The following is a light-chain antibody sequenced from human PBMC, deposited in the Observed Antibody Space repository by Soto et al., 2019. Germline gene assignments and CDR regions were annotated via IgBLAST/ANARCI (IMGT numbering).Light chain of an antibody. J-gene: IGKJ5*01. Sequence: EIVMTQSPATLSVYPGERATLSCRASQSVSSNLAWYQQKPGQAPRLLIYGASTRATGIPARFSGSGSGTEFTLTISSLQSEDFAVYYCQQYNNWPPLTFCQGTLLEVK. CDR3: QQYNNWPPLT. CDR2: GAS. V-gene: IGKV3-15*01. CDR1: QSVSSN.